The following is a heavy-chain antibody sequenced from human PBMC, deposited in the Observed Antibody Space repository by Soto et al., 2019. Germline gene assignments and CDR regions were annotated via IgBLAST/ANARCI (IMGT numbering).Heavy chain of an antibody. V-gene: IGHV3-48*01. D-gene: IGHD6-13*01. CDR2: ISSGSNTI. CDR1: GFTFSTYS. J-gene: IGHJ4*02. Sequence: EVQLVESGGGLVQPGGSLRLSCAASGFTFSTYSMNWVRQAPGKGLEWVSYISSGSNTIYYADSVKGRFTISRDNAKNSLYLQMNSLRAEDTAVYYCATERRSSSCCTFDYWGQGTPVTVSS. CDR3: ATERRSSSCCTFDY.